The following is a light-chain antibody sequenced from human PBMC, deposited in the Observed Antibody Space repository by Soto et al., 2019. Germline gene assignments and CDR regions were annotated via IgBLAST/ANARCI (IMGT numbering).Light chain of an antibody. J-gene: IGKJ1*01. CDR2: KAS. V-gene: IGKV1-5*03. CDR1: QTISSW. Sequence: DIQMTQSPSTLSGSVGDRVTITCRASQTISSWLAWYQQKPGKAPKLLIYKASTLKSGVPSRFSGTGSGTEFTLTLTSLQPDDFATYYCQHYNSYSEEFGQGTKVDIK. CDR3: QHYNSYSEE.